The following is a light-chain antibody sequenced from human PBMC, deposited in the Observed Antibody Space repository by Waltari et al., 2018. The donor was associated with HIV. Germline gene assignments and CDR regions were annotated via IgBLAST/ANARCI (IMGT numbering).Light chain of an antibody. J-gene: IGKJ1*01. CDR1: QSISTY. V-gene: IGKV1-39*01. CDR2: GAS. CDR3: QQSYSTPPT. Sequence: DIQMTQSPSSLSASVGDRVTITCRASQSISTYLNWYQHKPGKAPKLLIYGASTFQTGVPSRISGSGSGTDFTLTISSLQPEDFAVYYCQQSYSTPPTFGQGTKVEFK.